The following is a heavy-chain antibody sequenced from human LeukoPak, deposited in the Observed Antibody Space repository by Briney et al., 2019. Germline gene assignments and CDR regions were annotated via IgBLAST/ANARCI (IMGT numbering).Heavy chain of an antibody. V-gene: IGHV4-39*01. CDR3: ASYCSGGSCTGYVQQ. Sequence: SETLSLTCTVSGGSISSRSYFWGWIRQPPGKGLEWIGSIYYSGNTYYNPSLKSRATISVDTSRNQFSLKVNSATAADTAIYYCASYCSGGSCTGYVQQWGQGTLVTVSS. CDR2: IYYSGNT. CDR1: GGSISSRSYF. D-gene: IGHD2-15*01. J-gene: IGHJ1*01.